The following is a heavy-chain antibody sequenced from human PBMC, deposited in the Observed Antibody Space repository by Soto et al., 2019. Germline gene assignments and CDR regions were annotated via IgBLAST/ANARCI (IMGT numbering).Heavy chain of an antibody. CDR1: GFNFSSSG. CDR2: ISSSSSYI. D-gene: IGHD7-27*01. J-gene: IGHJ4*02. CDR3: AKKSLGTYFDY. V-gene: IGHV3-21*04. Sequence: GGSLRLSCAASGFNFSSSGMSWVRQAPGKGLEWVSSISSSSSYIYYADSVKGRFTISRDNAKNTLYLQMNSLRAEDTAVYYCAKKSLGTYFDYWGQGTLVTVSS.